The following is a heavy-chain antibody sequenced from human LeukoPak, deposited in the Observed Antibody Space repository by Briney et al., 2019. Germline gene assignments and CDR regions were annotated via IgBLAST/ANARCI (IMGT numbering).Heavy chain of an antibody. J-gene: IGHJ4*02. CDR2: IYYSGST. V-gene: IGHV4-39*01. CDR3: ATQSIAAVGY. CDR1: GGSISSSSYY. D-gene: IGHD6-13*01. Sequence: NPSETLSLTCTVSGGSISSSSYYWGWIRQPPGKGLERIGSIYYSGSTYYNPSLKSRVTISVDTSKNQFSLKLSSVTAADTAVYYCATQSIAAVGYWGQGTLVTVSS.